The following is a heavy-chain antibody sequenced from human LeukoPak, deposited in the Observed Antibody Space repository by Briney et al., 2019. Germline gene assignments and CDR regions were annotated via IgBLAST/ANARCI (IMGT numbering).Heavy chain of an antibody. CDR1: GGSLSSYY. J-gene: IGHJ6*03. CDR3: ARTFFDYYYMDV. CDR2: IYYSGST. V-gene: IGHV4-59*08. D-gene: IGHD3-16*01. Sequence: PSETLSLTCAVSGGSLSSYYWSWIRQPPGKGLEWIGYIYYSGSTNYNPSLKSRVTISVDTSKNQFSLKLSSVTAADTAVYYCARTFFDYYYMDVWGRGTTVTVSS.